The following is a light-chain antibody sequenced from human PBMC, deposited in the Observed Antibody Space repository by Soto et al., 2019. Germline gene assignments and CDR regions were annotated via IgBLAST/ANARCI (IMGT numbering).Light chain of an antibody. J-gene: IGKJ1*01. Sequence: VLTQSPGTLSLTPGERATLSCRASQSLGSTSLAWYQQKSGQPPRLLISGASKRAAGVPDRFSGSGSGTDFTLVISRLEPEAFAVYYCQQSVDSPRTFGQGTKVDLK. V-gene: IGKV3-20*01. CDR1: QSLGSTS. CDR3: QQSVDSPRT. CDR2: GAS.